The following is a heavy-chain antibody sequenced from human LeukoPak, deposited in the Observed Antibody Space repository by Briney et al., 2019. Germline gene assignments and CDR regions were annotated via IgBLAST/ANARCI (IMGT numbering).Heavy chain of an antibody. J-gene: IGHJ4*02. V-gene: IGHV1-2*02. Sequence: GASVKVSCKASGYTFTGYYMHWVRQAPGQGLEWMGWINPNSGGTNYAQKFQGRVTMTRDTSISTAYMELSRLRSDDTAVYYCARGTARGSSGWYDYWGQGTLSPSPQ. CDR3: ARGTARGSSGWYDY. D-gene: IGHD6-19*01. CDR1: GYTFTGYY. CDR2: INPNSGGT.